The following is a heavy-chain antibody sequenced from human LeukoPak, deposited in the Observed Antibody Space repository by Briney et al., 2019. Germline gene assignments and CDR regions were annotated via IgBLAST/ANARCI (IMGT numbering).Heavy chain of an antibody. CDR1: GGSFSGYY. V-gene: IGHV4-34*01. D-gene: IGHD2/OR15-2a*01. J-gene: IGHJ4*02. CDR2: ISHGGST. CDR3: AEYNSAEEGHLN. Sequence: SETLSLTSAVSGGSFSGYYWSWIRQPPGKGLEWIGEISHGGSTNYNPSLKSRVTISVDTSKNQFSLRLTSVTAADTAVYYCAEYNSAEEGHLNWGQGTLVTVSS.